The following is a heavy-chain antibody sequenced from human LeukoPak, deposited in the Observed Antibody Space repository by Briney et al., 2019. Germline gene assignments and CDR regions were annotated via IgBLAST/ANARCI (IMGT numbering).Heavy chain of an antibody. V-gene: IGHV4-30-4*08. Sequence: TPSETLSLTCTVSGGSISSGDYYWSWIRQPPGKGLEWIGYIYYSGSTYYSPSLKSRVTISVDTSKNQFSLKLSSVTAADTAVYYCASSIVVVVAATINENYYYMDVWGKGTTVTVSS. CDR2: IYYSGST. J-gene: IGHJ6*03. D-gene: IGHD2-15*01. CDR1: GGSISSGDYY. CDR3: ASSIVVVVAATINENYYYMDV.